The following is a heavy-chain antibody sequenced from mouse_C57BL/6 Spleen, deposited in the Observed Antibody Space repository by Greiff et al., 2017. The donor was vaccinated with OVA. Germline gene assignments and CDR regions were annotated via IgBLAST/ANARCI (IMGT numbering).Heavy chain of an antibody. V-gene: IGHV5-9-1*02. D-gene: IGHD2-4*01. CDR2: ISSGGDYI. Sequence: EVHLVESGEGLVKPGGSLKLSCAASGFTFSSYAMSWVRQTPEKRLEWVAYISSGGDYIYYADTVKGRFTISRDNARNTLYLQMSSLKSEDTAMYYCTRDILLLRRYAMDYWGQGTSVTVSS. CDR1: GFTFSSYA. J-gene: IGHJ4*01. CDR3: TRDILLLRRYAMDY.